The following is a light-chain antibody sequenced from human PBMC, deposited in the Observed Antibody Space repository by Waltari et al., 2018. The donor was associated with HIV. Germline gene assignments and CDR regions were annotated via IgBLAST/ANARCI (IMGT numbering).Light chain of an antibody. CDR2: KDS. CDR1: ASTKQY. J-gene: IGLJ2*01. V-gene: IGLV3-25*03. Sequence: DLTPPPSVSVPPGQTATIPCPGDASTKQYGYWYQKKAGQAPVLLINKDSERLSGIPERFSGSSSGTSLTLTINGVRAEDEAEYYCQSADSSGVDFVVFGGGTKLTVL. CDR3: QSADSSGVDFVV.